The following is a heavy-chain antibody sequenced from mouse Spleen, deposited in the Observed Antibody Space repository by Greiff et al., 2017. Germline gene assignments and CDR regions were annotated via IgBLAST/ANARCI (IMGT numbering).Heavy chain of an antibody. Sequence: QVQLKQSGAELARPGASVKLSCKASGYTFTSYGISWVKQRTGQGLEWIGEIYPRSGNTYYNEKFKGKATLTADKSSSTAYMELRSLTSEDSAVYFCARTDYYGSSGYDFDYWGQGTTLTGSS. CDR1: GYTFTSYG. V-gene: IGHV1-81*01. D-gene: IGHD1-1*01. CDR2: IYPRSGNT. J-gene: IGHJ2*01. CDR3: ARTDYYGSSGYDFDY.